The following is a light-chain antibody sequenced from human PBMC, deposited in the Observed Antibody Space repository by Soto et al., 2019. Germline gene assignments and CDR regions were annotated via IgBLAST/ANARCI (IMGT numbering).Light chain of an antibody. Sequence: IVMTQSPATLSVSPGEGATLSCTASQSVGTNLAWYQQEPGQAPRLLIYGASTRATGIAARFSGGGSGTEFTLTINSLQAEDFAVYYCQHYNNWPPWTFGQGTKVEIK. V-gene: IGKV3-15*01. CDR3: QHYNNWPPWT. J-gene: IGKJ1*01. CDR2: GAS. CDR1: QSVGTN.